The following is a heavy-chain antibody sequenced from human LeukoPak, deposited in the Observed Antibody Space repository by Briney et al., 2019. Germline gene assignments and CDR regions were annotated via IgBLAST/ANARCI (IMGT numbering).Heavy chain of an antibody. D-gene: IGHD6-13*01. J-gene: IGHJ4*02. CDR2: INHSGST. Sequence: SETLSLTCAVYGGSFSGYYWSWIRQPPGKGLEWIGEINHSGSTNYNPSLKSRVTISVDTSKNQFSLKLSSVTAADTAVYYCARGIAAAGENTPFDYWGQGTLVTVSS. CDR1: GGSFSGYY. CDR3: ARGIAAAGENTPFDY. V-gene: IGHV4-34*01.